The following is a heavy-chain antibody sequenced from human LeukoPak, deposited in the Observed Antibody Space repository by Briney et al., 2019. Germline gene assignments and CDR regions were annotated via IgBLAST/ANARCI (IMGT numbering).Heavy chain of an antibody. V-gene: IGHV4-38-2*02. CDR3: ARVLKGRDPFDY. CDR2: IYHSGST. J-gene: IGHJ4*02. CDR1: GYSINSGYY. Sequence: SETLSLTCTVSGYSINSGYYWGWIRQPPGKGLEWIGSIYHSGSTYYNPSLKSRVTISVDTSKNQFSLKLSSVTAADTAVYYCARVLKGRDPFDYWGQGTLVTVSS.